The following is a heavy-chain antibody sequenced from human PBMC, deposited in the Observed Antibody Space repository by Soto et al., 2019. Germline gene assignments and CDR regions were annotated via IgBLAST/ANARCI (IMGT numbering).Heavy chain of an antibody. J-gene: IGHJ6*02. Sequence: QVTLKESGPVLVKPTETLTLTCTVSGFSLSNARMGVSWIRQPPAKALEWLAHIFSNDEKSYSTSLKSRLTISKDTSKSQVVLTMTNMDPVDTATYYCARIHGLGIGGMDVWGQGTTVTVSS. CDR2: IFSNDEK. V-gene: IGHV2-26*01. CDR3: ARIHGLGIGGMDV. CDR1: GFSLSNARMG. D-gene: IGHD7-27*01.